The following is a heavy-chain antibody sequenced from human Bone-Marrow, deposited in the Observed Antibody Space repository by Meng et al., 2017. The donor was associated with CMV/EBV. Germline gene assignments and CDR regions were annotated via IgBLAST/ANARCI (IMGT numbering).Heavy chain of an antibody. V-gene: IGHV3-30*10. J-gene: IGHJ4*02. D-gene: IGHD4-23*01. Sequence: GESLKISCAVSGFPFSSYTMHWVRQAPGKGLEWVTVLSHDEIDEYYTDSVKGRFTISRDNSKNTLYLQMNSVTIEDTGLYYCARDALTVGTHPPAYWGQGTLVTVSS. CDR2: LSHDEIDE. CDR3: ARDALTVGTHPPAY. CDR1: GFPFSSYT.